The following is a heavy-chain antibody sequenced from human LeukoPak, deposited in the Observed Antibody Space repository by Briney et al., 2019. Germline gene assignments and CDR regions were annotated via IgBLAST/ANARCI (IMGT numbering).Heavy chain of an antibody. Sequence: ASVKVSCKASGYTFTGYYMHWVRQAPGQGLEWMGWINPNSGGTNYAQKFQGRVTMTRDTSISTAYMELSRLRSDDTAVYYYARGSGYDILTGYHNWFDPWGQGTLVTVSS. D-gene: IGHD3-9*01. CDR3: ARGSGYDILTGYHNWFDP. V-gene: IGHV1-2*02. J-gene: IGHJ5*02. CDR1: GYTFTGYY. CDR2: INPNSGGT.